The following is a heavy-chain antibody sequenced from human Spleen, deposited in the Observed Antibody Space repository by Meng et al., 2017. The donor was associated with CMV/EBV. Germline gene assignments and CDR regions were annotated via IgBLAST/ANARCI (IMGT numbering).Heavy chain of an antibody. V-gene: IGHV3-23*01. Sequence: GESLKISCAASGFTFSSYAMSWVRQAPGKGLEWVSAISGSGGSTYYADSVKGRFTISRDNSKNTLYLQMNSLRAEDTAVYYCAKMKGLGLVAVGYGMDVWGQGTTVTVSS. J-gene: IGHJ6*02. CDR1: GFTFSSYA. CDR2: ISGSGGST. CDR3: AKMKGLGLVAVGYGMDV. D-gene: IGHD3/OR15-3a*01.